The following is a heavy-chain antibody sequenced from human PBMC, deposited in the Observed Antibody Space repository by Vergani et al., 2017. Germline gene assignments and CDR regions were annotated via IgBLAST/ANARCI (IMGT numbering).Heavy chain of an antibody. CDR2: ISNSGNTI. CDR3: ARDHGDYNNCPKTFDI. D-gene: IGHD4-17*01. V-gene: IGHV3-11*01. Sequence: QVQLVESGGGLVKPGGSLRLSCAASGFSFSDHYMTWIRQAPGKGLEWVSYISNSGNTIEYADSVKGRFSISRDNAKSSLFLQMDSLRAEDTAVYYCARDHGDYNNCPKTFDIWGQGSMVTVAS. CDR1: GFSFSDHY. J-gene: IGHJ3*02.